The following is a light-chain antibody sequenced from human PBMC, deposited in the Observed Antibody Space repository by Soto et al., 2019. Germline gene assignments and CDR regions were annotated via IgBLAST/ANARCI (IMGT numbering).Light chain of an antibody. J-gene: IGLJ3*02. V-gene: IGLV2-23*02. CDR1: SSDVGSYNL. Sequence: QSALTQPASVSGSPGQSITISCTGTSSDVGSYNLVSWYQQHPDKAPKLIIYEVSKWPSGVSSRFSASKSGNTASLTISGFQSEDEADYYGCSYAGSSTWVFDGGTRLTVL. CDR3: CSYAGSSTWV. CDR2: EVS.